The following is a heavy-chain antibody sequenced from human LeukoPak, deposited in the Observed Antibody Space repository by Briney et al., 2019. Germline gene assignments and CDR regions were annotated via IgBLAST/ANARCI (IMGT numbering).Heavy chain of an antibody. CDR1: GGSISSYY. J-gene: IGHJ3*02. CDR2: IYYSGST. V-gene: IGHV4-59*01. CDR3: ARDPRGYCSSTSCYEAWDDAFDI. D-gene: IGHD2-2*01. Sequence: VKPSETLSLTCTVSGGSISSYYWSWIRQPPGKGLEWIGYIYYSGSTNYNPSLKSRVTISVDPSKNQFSLKLSSVTAADTAVYYCARDPRGYCSSTSCYEAWDDAFDIWGQGTMVTVSS.